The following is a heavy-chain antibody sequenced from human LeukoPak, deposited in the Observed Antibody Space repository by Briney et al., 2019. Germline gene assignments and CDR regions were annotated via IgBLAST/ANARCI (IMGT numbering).Heavy chain of an antibody. D-gene: IGHD3-10*01. J-gene: IGHJ4*02. V-gene: IGHV4-31*03. CDR3: AAQAVVRGVSVY. Sequence: SQTLSLTCTVSGGSISSGGYYWSWIRQHPGKGLEWIGYIYYSGSTYYNPSLKSRVTISVDTSKNQFSLKLNSVTAADTAVYYCAAQAVVRGVSVYWGQGTLVTVSS. CDR2: IYYSGST. CDR1: GGSISSGGYY.